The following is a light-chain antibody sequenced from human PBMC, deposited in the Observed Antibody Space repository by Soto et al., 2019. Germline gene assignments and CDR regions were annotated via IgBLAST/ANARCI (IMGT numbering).Light chain of an antibody. CDR2: GAS. Sequence: EVVLTQSPGTLSLSPGERATLSCRASQSVSSNYVAWYQQIPGQTPRLLIYGASSRATVIPDRFSGSGSGTDFTLTISRLEPEDFAVYYCQQHGSSPWMVGQGTKVDIK. V-gene: IGKV3-20*01. CDR3: QQHGSSPWM. CDR1: QSVSSNY. J-gene: IGKJ1*01.